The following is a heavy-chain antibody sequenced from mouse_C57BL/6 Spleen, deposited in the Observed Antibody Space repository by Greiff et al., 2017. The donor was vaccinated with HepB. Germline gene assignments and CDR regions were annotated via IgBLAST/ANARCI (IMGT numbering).Heavy chain of an antibody. CDR2: ISGGGGNT. CDR3: AIQTAQATSYYFDY. J-gene: IGHJ2*01. CDR1: GFTFSSYT. D-gene: IGHD3-2*02. V-gene: IGHV5-9*01. Sequence: EVKLQESGGGLVKPGGSLKLSCAASGFTFSSYTMSWVRQTPEKRLEWVATISGGGGNTYYPDSVKGRFTISSDNAKNTLYLQMSSLRSEDTALYYCAIQTAQATSYYFDYWGQGTTLTVSS.